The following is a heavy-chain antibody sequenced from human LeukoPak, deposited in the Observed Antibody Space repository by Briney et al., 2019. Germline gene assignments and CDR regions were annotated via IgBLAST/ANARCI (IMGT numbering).Heavy chain of an antibody. CDR2: ISYDGSNK. CDR1: GFTFSSYA. Sequence: PGGSLRLSCAASGFTFSSYAMHWVRQAPGKGLEWVAVISYDGSNKYYADSVKGRFTISRDNSKNTLYLQMNSLRAEDTAVYHCARDFSSGYGIWGQGTLVTVSS. J-gene: IGHJ4*02. D-gene: IGHD6-19*01. CDR3: ARDFSSGYGI. V-gene: IGHV3-30*04.